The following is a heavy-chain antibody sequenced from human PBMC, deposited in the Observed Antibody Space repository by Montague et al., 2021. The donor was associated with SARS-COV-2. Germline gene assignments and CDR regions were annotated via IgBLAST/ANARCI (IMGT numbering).Heavy chain of an antibody. CDR1: GFTVSDNY. Sequence: SLRLSFAASGFTVSDNYMNWVRQAPGKGLEWVSVIYSGENKYYADSAKGRFTISRDNSKNTLYLQMNSLRADDTAMYYCARDKPGDYDGPGVFDMWGQGTMVTVSS. D-gene: IGHD3-22*01. CDR2: IYSGENK. CDR3: ARDKPGDYDGPGVFDM. J-gene: IGHJ3*02. V-gene: IGHV3-53*01.